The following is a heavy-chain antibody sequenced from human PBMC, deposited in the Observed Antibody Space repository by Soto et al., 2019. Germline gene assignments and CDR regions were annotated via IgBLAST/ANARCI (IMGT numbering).Heavy chain of an antibody. CDR1: GFTFSSYW. CDR3: ARASTVAGTGMDV. J-gene: IGHJ6*02. D-gene: IGHD6-19*01. CDR2: IKQDGSEK. Sequence: GGSLRLSCAASGFTFSSYWMSWVRQVPGKGLEWVANIKQDGSEKYYVDSVKGRFTISRDNAKNSLYLQMNSLRAEDTAVYYCARASTVAGTGMDVWGQGTTVTVSS. V-gene: IGHV3-7*01.